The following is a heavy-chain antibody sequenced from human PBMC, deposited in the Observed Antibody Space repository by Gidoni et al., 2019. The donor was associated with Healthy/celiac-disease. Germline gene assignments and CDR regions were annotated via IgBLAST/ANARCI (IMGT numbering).Heavy chain of an antibody. J-gene: IGHJ6*02. V-gene: IGHV4-34*01. CDR3: ARGRGYCTNGVCRRYYYYYGMDV. CDR1: VGSFSGYS. D-gene: IGHD2-8*01. Sequence: QVQLQQWGAGLLKPSETMSLTCAVYVGSFSGYSWRLIRQPPGKGLDWIGEINHSGSTNYNPSLKSRVTISVDTSKNQFSLKLSSVTAADTAVYYCARGRGYCTNGVCRRYYYYYGMDVWGQGTTVTVSS. CDR2: INHSGST.